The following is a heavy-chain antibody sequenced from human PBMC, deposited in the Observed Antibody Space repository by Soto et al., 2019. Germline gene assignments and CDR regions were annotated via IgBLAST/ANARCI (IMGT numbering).Heavy chain of an antibody. D-gene: IGHD2-2*01. Sequence: ASVKVSCKASGYSFTDYHIHWVRQAPGQGLEWLGRINPKSGGTSTAQKFQGWVTMTRDTSISTAYMELSRLRSDDTAVYYCARDIRYCSSTSCPYGMDVWGQGTTVTVSS. CDR2: INPKSGGT. V-gene: IGHV1-2*04. CDR1: GYSFTDYH. J-gene: IGHJ6*02. CDR3: ARDIRYCSSTSCPYGMDV.